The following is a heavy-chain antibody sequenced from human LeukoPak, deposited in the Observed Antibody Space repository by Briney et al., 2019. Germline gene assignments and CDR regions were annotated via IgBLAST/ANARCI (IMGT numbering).Heavy chain of an antibody. D-gene: IGHD3-10*01. CDR2: ISWNSGTI. J-gene: IGHJ4*02. V-gene: IGHV3-9*01. CDR3: AKDMSIHFGSGRSSDC. Sequence: GGSLRLSCAASGFTFDDYAMHWVRQAPGKGLEWVSDISWNSGTIDYADSVKGRFTISRDNSKNTVYLQMNSLRAEDTAVYYCAKDMSIHFGSGRSSDCWGQGTLVTVSS. CDR1: GFTFDDYA.